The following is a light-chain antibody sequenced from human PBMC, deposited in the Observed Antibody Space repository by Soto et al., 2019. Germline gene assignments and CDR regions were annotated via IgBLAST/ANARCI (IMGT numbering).Light chain of an antibody. CDR1: QSVGSN. CDR2: GAS. V-gene: IGKV3-15*01. Sequence: EIVMTQSPATLSVSPGERATLSCRASQSVGSNLAWYQQKPGQAPRLLIHGASTRATGIPARFSGSGSGTDFTLTVSRLQSEDFAVYYCQQYNNWPLPFGGGTKVEI. CDR3: QQYNNWPLP. J-gene: IGKJ4*01.